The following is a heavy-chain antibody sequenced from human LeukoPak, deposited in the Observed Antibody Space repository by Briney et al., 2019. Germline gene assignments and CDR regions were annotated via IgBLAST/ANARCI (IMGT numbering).Heavy chain of an antibody. V-gene: IGHV1-3*01. CDR3: ARDDCGDTCYPGGY. J-gene: IGHJ4*02. CDR2: IKAGNGDT. Sequence: ASVKVSCKASGYIFTKYVVHWVRQAPGQRPEWIGWIKAGNGDTKYSQNFQGRLTITRDTSASTVYMELSSPTSEDTALYYCARDDCGDTCYPGGYWGQGTLVTVSS. CDR1: GYIFTKYV. D-gene: IGHD2-21*01.